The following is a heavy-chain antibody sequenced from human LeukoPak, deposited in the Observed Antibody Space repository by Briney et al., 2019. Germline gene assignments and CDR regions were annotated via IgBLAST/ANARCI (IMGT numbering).Heavy chain of an antibody. CDR2: ISYDGTNK. D-gene: IGHD5-18*01. CDR1: GFTFSSYG. V-gene: IGHV3-30*03. Sequence: PGGSLRLSCAASGFTFSSYGMHWVRRAPGKGLEWVAVISYDGTNKYYADSVKGRFTISRDNSKNTLYLQMNSLRAEDTAVYYCARSGRRGYSYGYRFKYYYDYWGQGTLVTVSS. CDR3: ARSGRRGYSYGYRFKYYYDY. J-gene: IGHJ4*02.